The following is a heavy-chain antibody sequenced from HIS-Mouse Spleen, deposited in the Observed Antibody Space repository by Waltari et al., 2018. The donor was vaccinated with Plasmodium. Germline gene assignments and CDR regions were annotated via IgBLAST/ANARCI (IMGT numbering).Heavy chain of an antibody. CDR3: ARVPYLEWLLYFDY. V-gene: IGHV4-59*01. CDR1: GGSISSYY. J-gene: IGHJ4*02. D-gene: IGHD3-3*01. Sequence: QVQLQESGPGLVKPSETLSLTCTVSGGSISSYYWSWIRQPPGKGLEWIGYIDYSVSTNYNPSRKSRVTISVDTSKNQFSLKRSSVTAADTAVYYCARVPYLEWLLYFDYWGQGTLVTVSS. CDR2: IDYSVST.